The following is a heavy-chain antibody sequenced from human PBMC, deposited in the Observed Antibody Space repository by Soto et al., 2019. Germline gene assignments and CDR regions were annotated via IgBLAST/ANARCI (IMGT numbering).Heavy chain of an antibody. V-gene: IGHV3-23*01. CDR3: AKTSVGGSSWYQWDYYYYYMDV. D-gene: IGHD6-13*01. CDR2: ISGSGGST. CDR1: GFTFSSYA. J-gene: IGHJ6*03. Sequence: GGSLRLSCAASGFTFSSYAMSWVRQAPGKGLEWVSAISGSGGSTYYADSVKGRFTISRDNSKNTLYLQMNSLRAEDTAVYYCAKTSVGGSSWYQWDYYYYYMDVWGKGTTVTVSS.